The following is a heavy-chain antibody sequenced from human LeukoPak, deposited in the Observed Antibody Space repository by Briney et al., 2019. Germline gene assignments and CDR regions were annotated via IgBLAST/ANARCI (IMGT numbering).Heavy chain of an antibody. V-gene: IGHV1-69*13. CDR2: IIPIFGTA. Sequence: SVKVSCKASGGTFSSYAISWVRQAPGQGLEWMGGIIPIFGTANYAQKFQGRVTITADESTSTAYMELSSLRSEDTAVYYCARGSYSGYDLFDYWGQGTLVTVSS. D-gene: IGHD5-12*01. CDR3: ARGSYSGYDLFDY. J-gene: IGHJ4*02. CDR1: GGTFSSYA.